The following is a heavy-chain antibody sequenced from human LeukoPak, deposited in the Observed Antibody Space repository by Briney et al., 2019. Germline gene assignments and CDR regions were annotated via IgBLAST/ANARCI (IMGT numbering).Heavy chain of an antibody. CDR2: IIPVLDIS. D-gene: IGHD5-24*01. Sequence: SVKVSCKASGGTFITYPISWVRRAPGQGLEWMGRIIPVLDISHYAQNFQGSVTITADKTTTTVYMELSRLKSEDTATYFCARERGGYNFNAFDIWGQGTTVTVSS. V-gene: IGHV1-69*04. J-gene: IGHJ3*02. CDR1: GGTFITYP. CDR3: ARERGGYNFNAFDI.